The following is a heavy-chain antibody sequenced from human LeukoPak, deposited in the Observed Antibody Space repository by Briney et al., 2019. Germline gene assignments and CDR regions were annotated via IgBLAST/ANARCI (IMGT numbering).Heavy chain of an antibody. V-gene: IGHV1-2*02. J-gene: IGHJ4*02. CDR2: INPNSGGT. CDR3: ASGSHCSGGGCYPDY. D-gene: IGHD2-15*01. CDR1: GYTFTGYY. Sequence: RASVKVSCKASGYTFTGYYMHWVRQAPGQGLERMGWINPNSGGTNYAQKFQGRVTMTRDTSIGTAYMELSRLRSDDTAVYYCASGSHCSGGGCYPDYWGQGTLVTVSS.